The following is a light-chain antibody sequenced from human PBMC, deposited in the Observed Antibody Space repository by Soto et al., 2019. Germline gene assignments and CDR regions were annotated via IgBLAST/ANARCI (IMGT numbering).Light chain of an antibody. CDR1: SSDVGDYNF. CDR2: DVT. J-gene: IGLJ3*02. CDR3: SSYTSRSTWV. Sequence: QAVLTQPASVSGSPGQSITISCTGTSSDVGDYNFVSWYQHHPGKATKLLIYDVTGRPSGVSNRFCGTTSGNTASLTTSGLPAEDEADYYCSSYTSRSTWVFGGGTKLTVL. V-gene: IGLV2-14*03.